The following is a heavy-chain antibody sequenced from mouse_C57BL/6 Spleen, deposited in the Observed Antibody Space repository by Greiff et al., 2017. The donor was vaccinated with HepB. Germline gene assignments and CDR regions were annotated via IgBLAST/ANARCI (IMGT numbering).Heavy chain of an antibody. Sequence: VQLQQSGPELVKPGASVKISCKASGYTFTDYYMNWVKQSHGKSLEWIGDINPNNGGTSYNQKFKGKATLTVDKSSSTAYMELRSLTSEDSAVYYCARSSLYYSNGFAYWGQGTLVTVSA. CDR3: ARSSLYYSNGFAY. CDR2: INPNNGGT. D-gene: IGHD2-5*01. CDR1: GYTFTDYY. V-gene: IGHV1-26*01. J-gene: IGHJ3*01.